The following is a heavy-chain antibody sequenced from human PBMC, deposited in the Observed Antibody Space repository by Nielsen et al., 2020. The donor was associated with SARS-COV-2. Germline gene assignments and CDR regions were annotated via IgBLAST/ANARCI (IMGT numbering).Heavy chain of an antibody. CDR2: IYPGDSDT. J-gene: IGHJ5*02. V-gene: IGHV5-51*01. CDR3: ARLRYDFSSGFDP. Sequence: GGSLRLSCKGSGYSFTSYWIGWVRQMPGKGLEWMGIIYPGDSDTRYSPSFQGQVTISADKSISTAYLQWSSLKASDTAMYYRARLRYDFSSGFDPWGQGTLVTVSS. D-gene: IGHD3-3*01. CDR1: GYSFTSYW.